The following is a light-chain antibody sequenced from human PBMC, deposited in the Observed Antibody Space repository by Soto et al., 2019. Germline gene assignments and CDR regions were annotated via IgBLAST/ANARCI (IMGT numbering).Light chain of an antibody. CDR1: QSIYSS. Sequence: DIQMTQSPSSLSASVGDRVTITCRASQSIYSSLNWYHQKPGKAPKLLIYDASNLQSGVPSRFSGSGYGTDFTLSISSLQPEDFATYYWKQSYSAPYTFGQGTKLEI. CDR3: KQSYSAPYT. CDR2: DAS. V-gene: IGKV1-39*01. J-gene: IGKJ2*01.